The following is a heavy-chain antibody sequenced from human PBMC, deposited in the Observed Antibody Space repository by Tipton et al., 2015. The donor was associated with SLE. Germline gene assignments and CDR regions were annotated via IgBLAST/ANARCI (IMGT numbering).Heavy chain of an antibody. V-gene: IGHV4-59*12. CDR1: GGSISNYY. CDR3: ASRGVPDAFDI. D-gene: IGHD3-10*01. Sequence: TLSLTCTVSGGSISNYYWSWIRQPTGKGLEWIGYIYHSGSTYYNPSLKSRVTISVDRSKNQFSLKLSSVTAADTAVYYCASRGVPDAFDIWGQGTMVTVSS. CDR2: IYHSGST. J-gene: IGHJ3*02.